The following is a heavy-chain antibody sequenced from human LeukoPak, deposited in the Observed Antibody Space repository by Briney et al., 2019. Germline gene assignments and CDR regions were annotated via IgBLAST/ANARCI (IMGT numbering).Heavy chain of an antibody. J-gene: IGHJ4*02. D-gene: IGHD1-1*01. CDR3: ARCTTGRTFGSLREIKRSREIDY. Sequence: GGSLRLSCAASGFTFSDYFMSWIRQAPGKGLEWVSYISSSGSTIYYADSVKGRFTISRDNAKNSLYLQMNSLRVEDTAVYYCARCTTGRTFGSLREIKRSREIDYWGQGTLVTVSS. CDR2: ISSSGSTI. CDR1: GFTFSDYF. V-gene: IGHV3-11*04.